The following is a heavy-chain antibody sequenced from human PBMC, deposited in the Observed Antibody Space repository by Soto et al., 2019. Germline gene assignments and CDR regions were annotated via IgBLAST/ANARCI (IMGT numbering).Heavy chain of an antibody. Sequence: QVQLQESGPGLVKPSQTLSLTCTVSGGSINSGGYYWSWVRQHPGKGLEWIGYIYYSGSTYYNPSLKSRITMSIDTSKNQFSLKLSSVTAADTAVYYCARDPLKGMDVWGQGTTVSVSS. V-gene: IGHV4-31*03. CDR2: IYYSGST. J-gene: IGHJ6*02. CDR1: GGSINSGGYY. CDR3: ARDPLKGMDV.